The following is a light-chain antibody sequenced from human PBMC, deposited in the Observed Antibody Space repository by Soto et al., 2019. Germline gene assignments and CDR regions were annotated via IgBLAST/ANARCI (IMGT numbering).Light chain of an antibody. V-gene: IGKV3-20*01. J-gene: IGKJ1*01. CDR3: QQYGSSPT. Sequence: EIVLTQSPATLSLSPWERATLSCRASQSVSSNLAWYQQKPGQAPRLLIYGASSRATGIPDRFSGSGSGTDFTLTISRLEPEDFAVYYCQQYGSSPTFGQGTKVDI. CDR1: QSVSSN. CDR2: GAS.